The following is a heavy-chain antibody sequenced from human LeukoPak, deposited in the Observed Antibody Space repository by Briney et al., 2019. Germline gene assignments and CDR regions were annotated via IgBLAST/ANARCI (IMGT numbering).Heavy chain of an antibody. CDR1: GYTFTGYY. Sequence: ASVKVSCKASGYTFTGYYMHWVRQAPGQGLEWMGWINPNSGGTNYAQKFQGRVTMTRDTSISTAYMELSRLRSDDTAVYYCARVIGSAAAIDYWGQGTLVTVSP. CDR3: ARVIGSAAAIDY. D-gene: IGHD6-13*01. V-gene: IGHV1-2*02. CDR2: INPNSGGT. J-gene: IGHJ4*02.